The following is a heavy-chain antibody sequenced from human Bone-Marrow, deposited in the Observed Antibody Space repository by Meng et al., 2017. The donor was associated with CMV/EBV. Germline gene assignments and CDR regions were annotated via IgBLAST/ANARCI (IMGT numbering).Heavy chain of an antibody. CDR3: VRDEDCSENFRGDAFEV. J-gene: IGHJ3*01. V-gene: IGHV3-7*01. CDR1: GFTFTNYW. Sequence: GESLKISCEASGFTFTNYWMSWVRQTPGRGLEWVANIKHDGMKEYYVDSVKGRFSISRDNAKKAIFLQMKKVRADDTAVYYCVRDEDCSENFRGDAFEVWGQGTVVTVSS. D-gene: IGHD2-15*01. CDR2: IKHDGMKE.